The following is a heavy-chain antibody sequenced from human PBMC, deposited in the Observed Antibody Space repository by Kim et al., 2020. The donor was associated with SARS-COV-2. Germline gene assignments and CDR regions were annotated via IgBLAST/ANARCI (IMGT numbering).Heavy chain of an antibody. D-gene: IGHD6-13*01. CDR2: ISSSSSTI. CDR1: GFTFSSYS. CDR3: ARDLSSSWYSGYYYYGMDV. J-gene: IGHJ6*02. V-gene: IGHV3-48*04. Sequence: GGSLRLSCAASGFTFSSYSMNWVRQAPGKGLEWVSYISSSSSTIYYADSVKGRFTISRDNAKNSLYLQMNSLRAEDTAVYYCARDLSSSWYSGYYYYGMDVWGQGTTVTVSS.